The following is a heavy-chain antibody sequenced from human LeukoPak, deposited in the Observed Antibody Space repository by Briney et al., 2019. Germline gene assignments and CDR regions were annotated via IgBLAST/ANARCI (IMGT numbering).Heavy chain of an antibody. Sequence: SETLSLTCTVSGGSISSSSYYWGWIRQPPGKGLEWIGSIYYSGSTYYNPSLKSRVTISVDTSKNQFSLKLSSVTAADTAVYYCASSSSRGSSWYVSYYYYYMDVWGKGTTVTVSS. V-gene: IGHV4-39*07. CDR3: ASSSSRGSSWYVSYYYYYMDV. J-gene: IGHJ6*03. CDR2: IYYSGST. D-gene: IGHD6-13*01. CDR1: GGSISSSSYY.